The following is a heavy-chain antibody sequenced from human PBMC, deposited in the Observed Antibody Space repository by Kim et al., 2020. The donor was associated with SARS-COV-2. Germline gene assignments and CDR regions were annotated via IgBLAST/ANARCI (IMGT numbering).Heavy chain of an antibody. V-gene: IGHV3-23*01. J-gene: IGHJ4*02. CDR2: ST. D-gene: IGHD6-25*01. Sequence: STYDADSGKGRFTISRDNSKNTLYLQMNSLGAEDTAVYYCAKEVGSGYDYWGQGTLVTVSS. CDR3: AKEVGSGYDY.